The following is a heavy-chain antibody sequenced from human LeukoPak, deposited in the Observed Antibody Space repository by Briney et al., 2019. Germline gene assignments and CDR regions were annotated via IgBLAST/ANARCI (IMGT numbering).Heavy chain of an antibody. CDR2: ISASGGST. D-gene: IGHD3-16*01. CDR1: GFTFSSYA. J-gene: IGHJ6*02. Sequence: PGGSLRLSCAASGFTFSSYAMSWVRQAPGKGLEWVSVISASGGSTNYADSVKGRFTISRDNSKNTLYLQMNSLGAEDTAVFYCARDRSDYSIKYYYYYGMDVWGQGTTVTVSS. V-gene: IGHV3-23*01. CDR3: ARDRSDYSIKYYYYYGMDV.